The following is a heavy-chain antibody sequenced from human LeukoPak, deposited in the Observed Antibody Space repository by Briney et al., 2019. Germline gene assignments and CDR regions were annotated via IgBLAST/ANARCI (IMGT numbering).Heavy chain of an antibody. Sequence: SETLSLTCTVSGGSISSYYWSWIRQPPGKGLEWIGYIYYSGNTNYNPSLKSRVTISVDTSKNQLLLKLSSVTAADTAVYYCARERGGSYGDLGLDYWGQGTLVTVSS. D-gene: IGHD5-18*01. CDR2: IYYSGNT. J-gene: IGHJ4*02. V-gene: IGHV4-59*01. CDR3: ARERGGSYGDLGLDY. CDR1: GGSISSYY.